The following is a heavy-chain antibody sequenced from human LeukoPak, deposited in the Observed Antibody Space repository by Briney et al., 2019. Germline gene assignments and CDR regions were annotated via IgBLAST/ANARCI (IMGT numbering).Heavy chain of an antibody. CDR2: IDYTGST. D-gene: IGHD3-10*01. V-gene: IGHV4-39*01. Sequence: SDTLSLTCTVSGGSISSSSHYWVWIRQPPGKGLEWIGSIDYTGSTYYSPSLKSRVTISVDTSKNQFSLKLSSVTAADTAVYYCARNPGSFYNNNCFDPWGQGTLVTVSS. CDR1: GGSISSSSHY. J-gene: IGHJ5*02. CDR3: ARNPGSFYNNNCFDP.